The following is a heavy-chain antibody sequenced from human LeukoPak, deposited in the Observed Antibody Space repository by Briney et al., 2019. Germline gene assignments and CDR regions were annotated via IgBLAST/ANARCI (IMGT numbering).Heavy chain of an antibody. CDR3: ARRFCSGGSCYWGHFDS. D-gene: IGHD2-15*01. V-gene: IGHV3-23*01. J-gene: IGHJ4*02. Sequence: GGSLRLSCAGAGFSITDHHMDWVRQAPGRGLEWVSLVSGSGTITDYADSVKGRFTISRDNSMSTLYLQMKSLRVEDAAVYYCARRFCSGGSCYWGHFDSWGQGTLVTVSP. CDR1: GFSITDHH. CDR2: VSGSGTIT.